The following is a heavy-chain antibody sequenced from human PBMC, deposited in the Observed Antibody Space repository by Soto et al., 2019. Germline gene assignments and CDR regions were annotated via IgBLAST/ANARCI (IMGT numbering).Heavy chain of an antibody. V-gene: IGHV1-69*06. J-gene: IGHJ5*02. CDR2: IIPIFGTA. Sequence: QVQLVQSGAEVKKPGSSVKVSCKASGGTFSSYAISWVRQAPGQGLEWMGGIIPIFGTANYAQKFQGRVTIPADKSTSTANRGLSSLRSEDTAVYYWARGAYGGNRPGWVRLDPWGQGTLVTVSS. CDR1: GGTFSSYA. CDR3: ARGAYGGNRPGWVRLDP. D-gene: IGHD4-17*01.